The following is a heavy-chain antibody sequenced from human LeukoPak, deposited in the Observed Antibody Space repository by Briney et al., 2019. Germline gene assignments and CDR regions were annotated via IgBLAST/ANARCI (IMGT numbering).Heavy chain of an antibody. V-gene: IGHV4-59*08. CDR2: IYDTGKT. Sequence: PSETLSLTCTVSGGSIRRYYWNWIRQPPGKGLEWIGSIYDTGKTNYNPSLKSRVTMSIDTSKKQFSLNLSSLTAADTAVYYCARHPGIAAAPTRTFDMWGQGTMVTVSS. J-gene: IGHJ3*02. CDR1: GGSIRRYY. D-gene: IGHD6-13*01. CDR3: ARHPGIAAAPTRTFDM.